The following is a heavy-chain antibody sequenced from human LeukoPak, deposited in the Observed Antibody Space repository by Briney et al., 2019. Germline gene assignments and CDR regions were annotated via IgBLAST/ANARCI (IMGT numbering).Heavy chain of an antibody. V-gene: IGHV3-7*03. Sequence: PGGSLRLSCAASGFTFSNYWMSWVRQAPGKGLEWVANIKQDGSETYYVDSVRGRFTISRDNAKNSLYLQMDSLRAEDTAVYYCARRGSGSSSDAFDIWGQGTMVTVSS. CDR1: GFTFSNYW. D-gene: IGHD3-10*01. CDR2: IKQDGSET. CDR3: ARRGSGSSSDAFDI. J-gene: IGHJ3*02.